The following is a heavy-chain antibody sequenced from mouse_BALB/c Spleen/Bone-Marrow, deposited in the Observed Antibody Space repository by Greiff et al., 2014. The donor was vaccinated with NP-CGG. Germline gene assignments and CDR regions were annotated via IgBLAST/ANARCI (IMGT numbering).Heavy chain of an antibody. CDR2: LWADGST. CDR3: ARITTATGAMDY. Sequence: VQLQQSGPGLVAPSQSLSITCTVSGFSLTTYGVHWVRQPPGKGLEWLGVLWADGSTNYNSALMSGLSISKDNSKSQVFLKMNSLQTDDTAMYYCARITTATGAMDYWGQGTSVTVSS. D-gene: IGHD1-2*01. J-gene: IGHJ4*01. V-gene: IGHV2-9*02. CDR1: GFSLTTYG.